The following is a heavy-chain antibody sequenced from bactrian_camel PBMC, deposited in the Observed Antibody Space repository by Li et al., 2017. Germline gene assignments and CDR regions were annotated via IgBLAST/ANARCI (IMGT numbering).Heavy chain of an antibody. CDR1: GDTIGASC. J-gene: IGHJ4*01. CDR2: IYTTGSGND. D-gene: IGHD3*01. V-gene: IGHV3S63*01. Sequence: HVQLVESGGGSVQAGGSLRLSCVASGDTIGASCMGWFRQAPGKEREGVAWIYTTGSGNDYYDDSVKGRFTISQDRAKDIMYLEINSLKPDDSGLYRCAPAGHSYVDINCRASLGQGTQVTVS.